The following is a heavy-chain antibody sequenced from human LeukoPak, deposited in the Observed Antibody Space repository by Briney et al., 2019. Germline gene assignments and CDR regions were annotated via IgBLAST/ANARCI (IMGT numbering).Heavy chain of an antibody. CDR2: IYYSGST. CDR3: ARDSRYDSSGYYYVEAFDI. Sequence: SETLSLTCTVSGGSISSYYWSWIRQPPGKGLEWIGYIYYSGSTNYNPSLKSRVTISVDTSKNQFSLKLSSVTAADTAVYYCARDSRYDSSGYYYVEAFDIWGQGTMVTVSS. J-gene: IGHJ3*02. CDR1: GGSISSYY. V-gene: IGHV4-59*01. D-gene: IGHD3-22*01.